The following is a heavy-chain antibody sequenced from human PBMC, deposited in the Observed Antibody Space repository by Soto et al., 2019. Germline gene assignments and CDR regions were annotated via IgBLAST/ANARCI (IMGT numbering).Heavy chain of an antibody. CDR2: ISPYNGNT. V-gene: IGHV1-18*01. Sequence: HVQLVQSGAEVKKPGASLKVSCKASGYTFISYGVSWVRQAPGQGLEWLGWISPYNGNTNYAQKFQGRITMTTDTSTDTVYMDLRGPRTCHPALHYLAEDPTKWLTDGFENWGQGTMVVVSS. CDR3: AEDPTKWLTDGFEN. J-gene: IGHJ3*02. D-gene: IGHD5-12*01. CDR1: GYTFISYG.